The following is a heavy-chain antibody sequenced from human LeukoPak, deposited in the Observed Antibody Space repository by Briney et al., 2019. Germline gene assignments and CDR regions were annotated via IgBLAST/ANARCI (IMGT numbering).Heavy chain of an antibody. V-gene: IGHV3-23*01. Sequence: GGSLRLSCAASGFTFSSYAMSWVRQAPGKGLEWVSAISGSGGSTYYADSVKGRFTISRDNSKNTLYLQMNNLRAEDTAVYYCAKDPHGSGWYGPYYFDYWGQGTLVTVSS. CDR2: ISGSGGST. CDR1: GFTFSSYA. J-gene: IGHJ4*02. CDR3: AKDPHGSGWYGPYYFDY. D-gene: IGHD6-19*01.